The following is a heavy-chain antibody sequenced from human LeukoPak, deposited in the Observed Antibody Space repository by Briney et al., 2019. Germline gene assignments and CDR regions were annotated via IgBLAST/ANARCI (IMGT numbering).Heavy chain of an antibody. CDR3: ARVSVGARSQDY. CDR2: INHSGST. Sequence: PSETLSLTCAVYGGSFSGYYWSWIRQPPGKGQEWIGEINHSGSTNYNPSLKSRVTISVDTSKNQFSLKLSSVTAADTAVYYCARVSVGARSQDYWGQGTLVTVSS. V-gene: IGHV4-34*01. D-gene: IGHD1-26*01. J-gene: IGHJ4*02. CDR1: GGSFSGYY.